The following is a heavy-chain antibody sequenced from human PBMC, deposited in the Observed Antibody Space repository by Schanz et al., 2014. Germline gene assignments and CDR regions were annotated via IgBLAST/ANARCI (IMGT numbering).Heavy chain of an antibody. CDR2: ISGSGGNT. V-gene: IGHV3-23*01. J-gene: IGHJ4*02. CDR3: AKDAENTAMITGYFDY. D-gene: IGHD5-18*01. CDR1: GFTFRGYA. Sequence: EVQLLESGGGLVQPGGSLRLSCAASGFTFRGYAMSWVRQAPGRGLEWVSIISGSGGNTYYADAVRGRFTISRDNSKTTVYLQMNSLRAEDTAVYYCAKDAENTAMITGYFDYWGQGILVAVSS.